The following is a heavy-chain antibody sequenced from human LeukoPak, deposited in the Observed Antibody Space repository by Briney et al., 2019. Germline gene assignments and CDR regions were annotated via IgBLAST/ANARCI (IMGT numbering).Heavy chain of an antibody. J-gene: IGHJ4*02. V-gene: IGHV3-15*01. CDR3: TSISALVVGESFDY. D-gene: IGHD2-15*01. Sequence: GGSLRLSCAASGFTFRNAWMSWVRQAPGKGLEWVGRIKSKIDGGTPDYPAPVKGRFTISRDDSKNTVDLQMNSLKTEDTGIYYCTSISALVVGESFDYWGQGTQVTVSS. CDR1: GFTFRNAW. CDR2: IKSKIDGGTP.